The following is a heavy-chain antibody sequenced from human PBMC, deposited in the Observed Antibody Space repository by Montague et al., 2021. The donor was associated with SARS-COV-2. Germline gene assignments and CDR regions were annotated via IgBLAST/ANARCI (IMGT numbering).Heavy chain of an antibody. CDR3: ARTSKLRESTTGNYYYHAMDV. J-gene: IGHJ6*02. CDR1: GGSISSSSYY. V-gene: IGHV4-39*01. Sequence: SETLSLTCTVSGGSISSSSYYWGWTRQPPGKGLEWIGNVYNAGTTYYNPSLKSRVTISVDTSKNQFSLNMASVTAADTAVYYCARTSKLRESTTGNYYYHAMDVWGQGTTVTVSS. CDR2: VYNAGTT. D-gene: IGHD3-16*01.